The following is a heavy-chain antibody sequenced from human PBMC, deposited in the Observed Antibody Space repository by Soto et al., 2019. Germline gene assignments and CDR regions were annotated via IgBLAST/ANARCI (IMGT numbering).Heavy chain of an antibody. CDR1: VFTFSSYS. CDR3: AKGRGDYGGGFDY. Sequence: PVGSLRLSCASSVFTFSSYSMSCVRHSPGKWLEWVSAISGSGGSTYYADSVKGRFTISRDNSKNTLYLQMNSLRAEDTAVYYCAKGRGDYGGGFDYWGQGTLVTVSS. CDR2: ISGSGGST. D-gene: IGHD4-17*01. V-gene: IGHV3-23*01. J-gene: IGHJ4*02.